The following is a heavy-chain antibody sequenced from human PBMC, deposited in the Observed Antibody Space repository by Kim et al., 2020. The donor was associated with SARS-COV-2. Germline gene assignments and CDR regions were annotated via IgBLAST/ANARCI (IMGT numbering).Heavy chain of an antibody. CDR2: INTGNGNT. V-gene: IGHV1-3*04. D-gene: IGHD3-3*01. CDR3: ARDRFMVEHTFDY. Sequence: ASVKVSCKASGYTFTNYAIHWVRQAPGQRLEWMGWINTGNGNTKYSQNFQGRVTITRDTSASTAYMELSSLRSEDTALYYCARDRFMVEHTFDYWGQGTLVTVSS. CDR1: GYTFTNYA. J-gene: IGHJ4*02.